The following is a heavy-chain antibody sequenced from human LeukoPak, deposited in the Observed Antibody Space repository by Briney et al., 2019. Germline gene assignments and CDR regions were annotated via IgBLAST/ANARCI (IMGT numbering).Heavy chain of an antibody. Sequence: PGGPLRLSCAASGFTFSSYWMHWVRQAPGKGLVWVSPISSSSSYIYYADSVKGRFTISRDNAKNSLYLQMSSLRAEDTAVYYCARGSRVSDYWGQGTLVTVSS. D-gene: IGHD3-10*01. CDR1: GFTFSSYW. J-gene: IGHJ4*02. CDR3: ARGSRVSDY. V-gene: IGHV3-21*01. CDR2: ISSSSSYI.